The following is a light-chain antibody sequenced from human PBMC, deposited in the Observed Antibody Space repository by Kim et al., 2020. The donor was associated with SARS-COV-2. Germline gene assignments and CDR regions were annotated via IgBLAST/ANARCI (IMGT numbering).Light chain of an antibody. CDR2: GKN. J-gene: IGLJ3*02. CDR3: NSRDSSGNHPV. CDR1: SLRSYY. Sequence: SSELTQDPAVSVALGQTVRITCQGDSLRSYYASWYQQKPGQAPVLVIYGKNNRPSGIPDRFSGSSSGNTTSLTITRAQAEDEADYYCNSRDSSGNHPVFG. V-gene: IGLV3-19*01.